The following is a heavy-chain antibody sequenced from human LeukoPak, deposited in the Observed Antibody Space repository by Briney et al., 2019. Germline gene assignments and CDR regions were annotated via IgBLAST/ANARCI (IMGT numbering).Heavy chain of an antibody. V-gene: IGHV3-9*01. CDR2: ISWNSGSI. CDR1: GFTFEDHA. Sequence: SGGPLRLSCAASGFTFEDHAMHWVRQAPGKGLEWVSGISWNSGSIGYADSVKGRFTISRNNAKDSLYLQMNSLRAEDTALYYCAKDKEYSYGQDFDYWGQGTLVTVSS. J-gene: IGHJ4*02. CDR3: AKDKEYSYGQDFDY. D-gene: IGHD5-18*01.